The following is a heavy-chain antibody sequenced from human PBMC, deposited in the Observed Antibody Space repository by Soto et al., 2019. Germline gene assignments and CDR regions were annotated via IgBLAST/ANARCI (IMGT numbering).Heavy chain of an antibody. Sequence: ASVKVSCKASGYTFTSYDINWVRQATGQGLEWMGWMNPNSGNTGYAQKFQGRVTMTRNTSISTAYMELSSLRSEDTAVYYCAGARRGDRNWFDPWGQGTLVTVSS. CDR1: GYTFTSYD. D-gene: IGHD7-27*01. J-gene: IGHJ5*02. CDR2: MNPNSGNT. CDR3: AGARRGDRNWFDP. V-gene: IGHV1-8*01.